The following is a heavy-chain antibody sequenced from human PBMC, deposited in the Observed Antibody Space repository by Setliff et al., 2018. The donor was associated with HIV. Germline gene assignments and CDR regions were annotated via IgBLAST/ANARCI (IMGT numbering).Heavy chain of an antibody. Sequence: WASVKVSCKVSGYTFSAYYLHWVRRAPGQGLEWMGWINPNSGATKYAQNFQGRVTMTRDTPISTAYMDLSSLTSDDTAVYYCALASIVSTARWNHWGRGTLVTVSS. CDR2: INPNSGAT. CDR1: GYTFSAYY. V-gene: IGHV1-2*02. J-gene: IGHJ5*02. CDR3: ALASIVSTARWNH. D-gene: IGHD1-26*01.